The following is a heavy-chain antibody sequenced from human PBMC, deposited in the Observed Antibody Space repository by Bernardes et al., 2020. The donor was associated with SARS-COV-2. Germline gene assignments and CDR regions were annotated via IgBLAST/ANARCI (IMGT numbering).Heavy chain of an antibody. V-gene: IGHV3-21*01. Sequence: GGSLRLSCAASGFSFSNSNMNWVRQAPGKGLEWVASISSGSTYKHYAGSVKGRFTIPRDNAKNSLFLQMNSLRVEDTAVYYCVRDGDILLMPYGMDVWGQGTTVIVSS. CDR2: ISSGSTYK. D-gene: IGHD2-8*01. CDR3: VRDGDILLMPYGMDV. J-gene: IGHJ6*02. CDR1: GFSFSNSN.